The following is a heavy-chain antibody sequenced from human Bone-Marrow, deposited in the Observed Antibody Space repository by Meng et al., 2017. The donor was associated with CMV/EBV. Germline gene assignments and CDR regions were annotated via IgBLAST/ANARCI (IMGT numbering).Heavy chain of an antibody. V-gene: IGHV3-23*03. CDR3: AKDMSVVAPAATPYKTHYYAMDV. D-gene: IGHD2-2*01. CDR2: VYSGGMRT. CDR1: GLSFSNYA. J-gene: IGHJ6*02. Sequence: GGSLRLSCTASGLSFSNYAMTWVRQAPGKGLEWVSVVYSGGMRTNYADSVKGRFTISRDNSKNTVYMQMSSLRAEDTAGYYCAKDMSVVAPAATPYKTHYYAMDVWGQGTTVTVSS.